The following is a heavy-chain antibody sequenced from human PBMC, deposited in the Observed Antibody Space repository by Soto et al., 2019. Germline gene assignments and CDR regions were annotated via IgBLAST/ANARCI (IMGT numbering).Heavy chain of an antibody. CDR2: ISISSRTI. CDR1: RFTFRSYS. Sequence: GGSLRLSCAASRFTFRSYSMNWVRQAPGKGLEWVSYISISSRTIYYADSVKGRFTISRDNSKNTLSLHMNSLTAEDTAKYYCAKSRPSVEKTGDYVQNWGQGTLVTVSS. D-gene: IGHD3-10*02. V-gene: IGHV3-48*01. CDR3: AKSRPSVEKTGDYVQN. J-gene: IGHJ4*02.